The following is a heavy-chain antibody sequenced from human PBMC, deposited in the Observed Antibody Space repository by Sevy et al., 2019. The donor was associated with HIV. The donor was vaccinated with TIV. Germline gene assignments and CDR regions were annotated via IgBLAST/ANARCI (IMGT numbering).Heavy chain of an antibody. CDR1: GFTFSNFA. Sequence: GGSLRLSCAASGFTFSNFAMGWVRQAPGKGLDWISVISGTGDYKYYADSVKGRFTISRDNSKNTLSLQMNSLRAEDTASFYCAKKMGGGSGMAFLVDYWGQRTLVTVSS. J-gene: IGHJ4*02. D-gene: IGHD5-18*01. CDR3: AKKMGGGSGMAFLVDY. V-gene: IGHV3-23*01. CDR2: ISGTGDYK.